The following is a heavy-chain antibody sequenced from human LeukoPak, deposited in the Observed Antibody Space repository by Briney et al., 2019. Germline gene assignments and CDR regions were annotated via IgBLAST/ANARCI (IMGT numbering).Heavy chain of an antibody. V-gene: IGHV3-53*01. CDR2: IYSGGST. Sequence: PGGSLRLSCAASGFTVSSNYMSWVRQAPGKGLEWVSVIYSGGSTYYADSVKGRFTISRDNSKHTLYLQMNSLRAEDTAVYYCAIRGENHSTGSRTDYWGQGTLVTVSS. CDR1: GFTVSSNY. D-gene: IGHD3-22*01. CDR3: AIRGENHSTGSRTDY. J-gene: IGHJ4*02.